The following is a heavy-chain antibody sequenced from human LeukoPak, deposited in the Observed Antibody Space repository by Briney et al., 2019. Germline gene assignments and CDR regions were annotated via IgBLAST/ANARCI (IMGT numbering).Heavy chain of an antibody. CDR2: INPSSGGT. CDR1: GYTFTDYY. J-gene: IGHJ3*02. Sequence: ASVKVSCKASGYTFTDYYMHWVRQAPGQGLEWMGWINPSSGGTNYAQKFQGRVTVTRDTSVSTAYMDLSRLRSDDTAVYYCARAGVWDYSDSSGYHNAAFDIWGQGTMVTVSS. CDR3: ARAGVWDYSDSSGYHNAAFDI. D-gene: IGHD3-22*01. V-gene: IGHV1-2*02.